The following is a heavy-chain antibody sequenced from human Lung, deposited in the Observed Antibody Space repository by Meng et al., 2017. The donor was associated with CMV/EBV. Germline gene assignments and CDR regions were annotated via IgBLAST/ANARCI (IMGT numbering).Heavy chain of an antibody. CDR3: ARPLDGYSKSYFYYGMDV. CDR1: GFTFRGYW. J-gene: IGHJ6*02. D-gene: IGHD5-24*01. V-gene: IGHV3-7*01. CDR2: IKQDGSEK. Sequence: GGSLRLXCAASGFTFRGYWMSWVRQAPGKGLKWVANIKQDGSEKYYVDSVKGRFTISRDNADNSLYLQMNNLRPEDTAVYYCARPLDGYSKSYFYYGMDVWGQGTTVXVS.